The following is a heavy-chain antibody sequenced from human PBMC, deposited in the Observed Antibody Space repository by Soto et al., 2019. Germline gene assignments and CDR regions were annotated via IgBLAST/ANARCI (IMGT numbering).Heavy chain of an antibody. V-gene: IGHV3-23*01. CDR3: AKDPGPQQLVLYWFDP. CDR1: GFTFSSYA. CDR2: ISGSGGST. Sequence: GGSLRLSCAASGFTFSSYAMSWVRQAPGKGLEWVSAISGSGGSTYYADSVKGRFTISRDNSKNTLYLQMNSLRAEDTAVYYCAKDPGPQQLVLYWFDPWGQGTLVTSPQ. J-gene: IGHJ5*02. D-gene: IGHD6-13*01.